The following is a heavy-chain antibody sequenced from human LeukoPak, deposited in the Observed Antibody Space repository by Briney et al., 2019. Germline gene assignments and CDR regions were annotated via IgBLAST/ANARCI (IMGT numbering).Heavy chain of an antibody. CDR3: ARGTRIAAAGEFDY. V-gene: IGHV4-34*01. CDR1: GRSFSGYY. J-gene: IGHJ4*02. Sequence: SETLSLTCAVSGRSFSGYYWSWIRQPPGKGLEWIGEINHLGSTNYNPSLKSRVTISVDTSKNQFSLKLSSVTAADTAVYYCARGTRIAAAGEFDYWGQGTLVTVSS. D-gene: IGHD6-13*01. CDR2: INHLGST.